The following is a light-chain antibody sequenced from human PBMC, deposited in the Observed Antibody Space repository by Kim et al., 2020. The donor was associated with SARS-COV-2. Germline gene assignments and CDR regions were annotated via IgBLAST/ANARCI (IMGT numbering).Light chain of an antibody. J-gene: IGKJ5*01. V-gene: IGKV1-9*01. Sequence: GDRVNITCRASQGISSALAWYQHTPGKAPKLLIYDASTLQSGVPPRFSGSRSGTDFTLNISSLQPEDFATYYSQQVKSYPETNFGQGTRLQIK. CDR3: QQVKSYPETN. CDR1: QGISSA. CDR2: DAS.